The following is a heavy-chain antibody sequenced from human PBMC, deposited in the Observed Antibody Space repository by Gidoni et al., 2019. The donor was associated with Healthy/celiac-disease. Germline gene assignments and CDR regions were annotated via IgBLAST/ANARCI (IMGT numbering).Heavy chain of an antibody. Sequence: QVQLVESGGGVVQPGRSLSLSCAASGFTFSSYAMHWVRQAPGKGLEWVAVISYDGSNKYYADSVKGRFTISRDNSKNTLYLQMNSLRAEDTAVYYCARDLWPYSSSPKRASFDYWGQGTLVTVSS. D-gene: IGHD6-6*01. CDR1: GFTFSSYA. CDR3: ARDLWPYSSSPKRASFDY. CDR2: ISYDGSNK. V-gene: IGHV3-30-3*01. J-gene: IGHJ4*02.